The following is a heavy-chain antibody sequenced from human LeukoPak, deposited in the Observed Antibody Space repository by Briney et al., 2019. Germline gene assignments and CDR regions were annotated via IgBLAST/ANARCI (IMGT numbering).Heavy chain of an antibody. CDR3: ARDRDTVGGAFDI. J-gene: IGHJ3*02. CDR1: GGSISSSSYY. Sequence: SETLSLTCTVSGGSISSSSYYWGWIRQPPGKGLEWIGSIYYSGSTYYNPSLKSRVTISVDRSKNQFSLKLSSVTAADTAVYYCARDRDTVGGAFDIWGQGTMVTVSS. CDR2: IYYSGST. V-gene: IGHV4-39*07. D-gene: IGHD5-12*01.